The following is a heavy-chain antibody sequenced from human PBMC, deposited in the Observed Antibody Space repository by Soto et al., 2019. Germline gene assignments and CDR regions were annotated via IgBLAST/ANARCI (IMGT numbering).Heavy chain of an antibody. CDR1: GFTFSSYA. V-gene: IGHV3-30-3*01. D-gene: IGHD2-2*01. CDR3: ARDSLNIVVVPAANFDY. Sequence: QVQLVESGGGVVQPGRSLRLSCAASGFTFSSYAMHWVRQAPGEGLEWVAVISYDGSNKYYADSVKGRFTISRDNSKNTLYLQMNSLRAEDTAVYYCARDSLNIVVVPAANFDYWGQGTLVTVSS. J-gene: IGHJ4*02. CDR2: ISYDGSNK.